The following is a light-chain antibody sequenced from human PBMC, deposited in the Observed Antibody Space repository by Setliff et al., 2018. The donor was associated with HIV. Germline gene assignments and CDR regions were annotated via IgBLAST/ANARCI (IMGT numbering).Light chain of an antibody. V-gene: IGLV2-14*03. CDR3: RSYTSTSALFG. J-gene: IGLJ1*01. CDR1: SSDVGGYNY. CDR2: DVS. Sequence: QSALTQPASVSGSPGQSITISCTGTSSDVGGYNYVSWYQQHPGKAPKLRIYDVSNRPSGVSNRFSGSKSGNTASLTISGLQAEDEADYYCRSYTSTSALFGFGTGTKVTVL.